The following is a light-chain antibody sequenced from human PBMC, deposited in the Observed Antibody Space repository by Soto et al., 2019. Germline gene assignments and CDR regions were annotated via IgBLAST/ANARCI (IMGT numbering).Light chain of an antibody. CDR1: QTVTSGY. J-gene: IGKJ5*01. V-gene: IGKV3D-7*01. CDR2: GAS. CDR3: QQDYNLPFT. Sequence: PGERATLSFRASQTVTSGYLAWYQQKTGQAPRLIISGASTRATGTPARFSGSGSGTDFTLTISSLQPEDFAVYYCQQDYNLPFTFGQGTRLEIK.